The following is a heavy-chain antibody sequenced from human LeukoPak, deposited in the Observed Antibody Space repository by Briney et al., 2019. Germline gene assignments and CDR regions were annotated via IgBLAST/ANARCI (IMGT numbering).Heavy chain of an antibody. D-gene: IGHD3-22*01. J-gene: IGHJ4*02. Sequence: GESLKISCKGSGYSFTSYWIGWVRQMPGKGLEWMGIIYPGDSETRYSPSFQGQVTISTDRSISTAYPQWSSLKASDTAMYYCARRGSGYYYVGYFDYWGQGTLVTVSS. V-gene: IGHV5-51*01. CDR3: ARRGSGYYYVGYFDY. CDR1: GYSFTSYW. CDR2: IYPGDSET.